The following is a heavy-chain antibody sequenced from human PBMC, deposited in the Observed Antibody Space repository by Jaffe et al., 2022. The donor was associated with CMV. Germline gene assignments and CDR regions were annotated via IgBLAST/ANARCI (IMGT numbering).Heavy chain of an antibody. Sequence: EVQLVQSGAEVKKPGESLKISCKGSGYSFTSYWIGWVRQMPGKGLEWMGIIYPGDSDTRYSPSFQGQVTISADKSISTAYLQWSSLKASDTAMYYCARQRGSAKQLGYCSGGSCPFDYWGQGTLVTVSS. CDR3: ARQRGSAKQLGYCSGGSCPFDY. CDR1: GYSFTSYW. V-gene: IGHV5-51*01. CDR2: IYPGDSDT. J-gene: IGHJ4*02. D-gene: IGHD2-15*01.